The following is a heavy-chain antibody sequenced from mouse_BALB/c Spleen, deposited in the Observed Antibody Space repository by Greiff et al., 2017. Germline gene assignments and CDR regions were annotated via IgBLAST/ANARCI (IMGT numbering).Heavy chain of an antibody. CDR3: ARGGYDDAMDY. Sequence: VQLKQSGPGLVKPSQSLSLTCTVTGYSITSDYAWNWIRQFPGNKLEWMGYISYSGSTSYNPSLKSRISITRDTSKNQFFLQLNSVTTEDTATYYCARGGYDDAMDYWGQGTTLTVSS. CDR2: ISYSGST. J-gene: IGHJ2*01. V-gene: IGHV3-2*02. CDR1: GYSITSDYA. D-gene: IGHD2-14*01.